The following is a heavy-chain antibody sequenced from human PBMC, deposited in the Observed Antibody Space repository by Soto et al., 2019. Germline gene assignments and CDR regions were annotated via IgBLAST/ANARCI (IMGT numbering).Heavy chain of an antibody. CDR2: ISSSGDII. Sequence: GVSLRLSCAACGLTFSDHYMSWIRQAQGKGLEWVSYISSSGDIIYYADCVKGRFTISRDNAKNSLYLQMNSLRAEDTAVYYCARDLGHYDSSGYFDYWGQGTLVTVSS. V-gene: IGHV3-11*01. D-gene: IGHD3-22*01. CDR3: ARDLGHYDSSGYFDY. J-gene: IGHJ4*02. CDR1: GLTFSDHY.